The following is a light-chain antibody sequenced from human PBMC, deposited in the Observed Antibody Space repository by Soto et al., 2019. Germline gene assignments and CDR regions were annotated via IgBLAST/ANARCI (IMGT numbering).Light chain of an antibody. CDR2: WAS. J-gene: IGKJ2*01. CDR1: QSVLYSSNNRNY. V-gene: IGKV4-1*01. CDR3: QQYYSTPPYT. Sequence: IVMTQSPDSLAVSLGERATINCKSSQSVLYSSNNRNYLAWYRQKPGQPPKLLIYWASIREFGVPDRISGSGSGTDFTLTISSLQAEDVAICYCQQYYSTPPYTFGQGTKLEIK.